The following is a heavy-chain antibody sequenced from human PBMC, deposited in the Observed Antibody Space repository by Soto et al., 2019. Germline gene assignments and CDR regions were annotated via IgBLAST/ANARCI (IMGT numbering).Heavy chain of an antibody. CDR3: ARGGEDYGDYFD. D-gene: IGHD4-17*01. CDR1: GFTFSSYG. Sequence: GGSLRLSCAASGFTFSSYGMHWVRQAPGKGLEWVAVISYDGSNKYYADSVKGRFTISRDNSKNTLYLQMNSLRAEDTAVYYCARGGEDYGDYFDWGQGTLVTVSS. V-gene: IGHV3-30*03. CDR2: ISYDGSNK. J-gene: IGHJ4*02.